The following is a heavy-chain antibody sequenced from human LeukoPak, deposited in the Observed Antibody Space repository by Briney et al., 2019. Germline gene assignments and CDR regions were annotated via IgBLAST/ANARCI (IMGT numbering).Heavy chain of an antibody. CDR2: INPNSGGT. CDR1: GYTFTGYY. CDR3: ARVVARFDSTEY. J-gene: IGHJ4*02. Sequence: ASVKVSCKASGYTFTGYYMHWVRQAPGQGLEWMGWINPNSGGTNYAQKFQGRVTMTTDTSTSTAYMELRSLRSDDTAVYYCARVVARFDSTEYWGQGTLVTVSS. V-gene: IGHV1-2*02. D-gene: IGHD3-22*01.